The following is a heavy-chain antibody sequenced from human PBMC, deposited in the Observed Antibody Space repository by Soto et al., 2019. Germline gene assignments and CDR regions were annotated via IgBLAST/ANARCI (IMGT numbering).Heavy chain of an antibody. V-gene: IGHV1-8*01. D-gene: IGHD4-17*01. CDR2: TNPKSGYT. CDR3: ARTDGDLDY. CDR1: GYTFTNYD. Sequence: QVQLVQSGAEVKKPGASVKVSCKASGYTFTNYDINWVRQATGQGLEWMGWTNPKSGYTGFAQKFQGRVTMTRDSSISMAYMELHSLTSEDTAVYYCARTDGDLDYWGQGTLITVSS. J-gene: IGHJ4*02.